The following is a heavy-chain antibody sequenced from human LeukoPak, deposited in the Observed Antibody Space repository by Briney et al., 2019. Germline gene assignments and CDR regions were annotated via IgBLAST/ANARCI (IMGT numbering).Heavy chain of an antibody. CDR3: ARGDAFSGDH. V-gene: IGHV3-7*04. CDR2: IHPEGNEK. Sequence: GGSLRLSCAVSGFSFTNFWMSWVRQAPGRGLEWVANIHPEGNEKYHVESVKGRFTISRDNTKNLLFLQMNGLRVGATAVYYCARGDAFSGDHWGQGTLVTVSS. J-gene: IGHJ4*02. CDR1: GFSFTNFW.